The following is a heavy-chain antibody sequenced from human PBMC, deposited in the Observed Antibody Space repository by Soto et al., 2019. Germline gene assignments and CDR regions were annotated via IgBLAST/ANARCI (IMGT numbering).Heavy chain of an antibody. CDR3: TTEGGSNYYYYGMDV. J-gene: IGHJ6*02. CDR1: GFTFSNAW. D-gene: IGHD1-26*01. Sequence: GGSLRLAGAAPGFTFSNAWMSWVRQAPGKGLEWVGRIKSKTDGGTTDYAAPVKGRFTISRDDSKNTLYLQMNSLKTEDTAVYYCTTEGGSNYYYYGMDVWGQGTTVTVSS. CDR2: IKSKTDGGTT. V-gene: IGHV3-15*01.